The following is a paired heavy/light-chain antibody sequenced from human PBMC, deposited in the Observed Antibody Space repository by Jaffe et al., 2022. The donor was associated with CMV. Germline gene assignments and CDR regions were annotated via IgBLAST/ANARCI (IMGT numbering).Light chain of an antibody. CDR3: QQYNSYPIT. J-gene: IGKJ5*01. Sequence: DIQMTQSPSSLSASVGDRVTITCRASQGISNYLAWFQQKPGKAPKSLIYAASSLQSGDPSKFSGSGSGTDFTLTISSLQPEDFATYYCQQYNSYPITFGQGTRLEIK. CDR1: QGISNY. V-gene: IGKV1-16*02. CDR2: AAS.
Heavy chain of an antibody. CDR3: ARDAWDDGSGSYPDY. CDR1: GYSFTSYG. Sequence: QVQLVQSGAEVKKPGASVKVSCKASGYSFTSYGISWVRQAPGQGLEWMGWISPYNGSTNYAQKLQGRVTMTTDTSTSTAYMELRSLRSDDTAVYYCARDAWDDGSGSYPDYWGQGTLVTVAS. D-gene: IGHD3-10*01. V-gene: IGHV1-18*01. CDR2: ISPYNGST. J-gene: IGHJ4*02.